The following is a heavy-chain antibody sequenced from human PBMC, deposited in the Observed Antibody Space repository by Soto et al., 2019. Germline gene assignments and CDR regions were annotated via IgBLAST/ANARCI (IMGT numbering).Heavy chain of an antibody. CDR2: ISSSSTTI. V-gene: IGHV3-48*01. CDR1: GFTFSSYS. D-gene: IGHD1-20*01. J-gene: IGHJ4*02. Sequence: EVQLVESGGGLVQPGGSLRLSCAASGFTFSSYSMNWVRQAPGKGLEWVSYISSSSTTIYYADSVKGRFSISRDNAKNSLYLQMNSLRVEDTAVYYCARRGSAGMTGVAGIDYWGQGILVTVSS. CDR3: ARRGSAGMTGVAGIDY.